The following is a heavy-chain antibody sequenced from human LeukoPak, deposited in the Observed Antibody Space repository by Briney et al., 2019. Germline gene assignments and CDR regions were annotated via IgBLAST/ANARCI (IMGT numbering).Heavy chain of an antibody. CDR3: ARGTSTTVTTWYFDY. Sequence: PSETPSLTCAVYGGSFSGYYWSWIRQPPGKGLEWIGEINHSGSTNYNPSLKSRVTISVDTSKNQFSLKLSSVTAADTAVYYCARGTSTTVTTWYFDYWGQGTLVTVSS. CDR2: INHSGST. CDR1: GGSFSGYY. D-gene: IGHD4-17*01. J-gene: IGHJ4*02. V-gene: IGHV4-34*01.